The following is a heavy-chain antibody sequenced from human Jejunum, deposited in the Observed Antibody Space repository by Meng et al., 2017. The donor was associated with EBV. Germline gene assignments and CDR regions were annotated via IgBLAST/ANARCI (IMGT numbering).Heavy chain of an antibody. J-gene: IGHJ4*02. Sequence: QVQLQQSGPGLVKPSQXLPLTCAISGDSVSSNSAVWNWIRQSPSRGLEWLGRTYYRSKWYNEYAPSVESRITINPDTSKNQFSLQLNSVTPEDTAVYYCARDYQDLERFDDLGQGTLVTVSS. CDR1: GDSVSSNSAV. CDR3: ARDYQDLERFDD. V-gene: IGHV6-1*01. D-gene: IGHD1-1*01. CDR2: TYYRSKWYN.